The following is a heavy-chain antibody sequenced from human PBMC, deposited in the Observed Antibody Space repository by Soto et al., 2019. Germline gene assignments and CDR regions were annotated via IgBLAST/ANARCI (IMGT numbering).Heavy chain of an antibody. CDR2: ISGSGGST. Sequence: GGSLRLSCAASGFTFSSYAMSWVRQAPGKGLEWVSAISGSGGSTYYADSVKGRFTISRGNSKNTLYLQMNSLRAEDTAVYYCAKDRKRELATGRGSVFDYWGQGTLVTVSS. V-gene: IGHV3-23*01. D-gene: IGHD1-26*01. J-gene: IGHJ4*02. CDR1: GFTFSSYA. CDR3: AKDRKRELATGRGSVFDY.